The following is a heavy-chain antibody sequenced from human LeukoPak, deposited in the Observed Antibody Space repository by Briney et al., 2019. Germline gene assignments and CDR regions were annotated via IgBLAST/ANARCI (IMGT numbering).Heavy chain of an antibody. CDR2: IYHSGST. J-gene: IGHJ4*02. CDR1: GGSISSYY. Sequence: SETLSLTCTVSGGSISSYYWSWIRQPPGKGLEWIGYIYHSGSTNYNPSLKSRVTISVDTSKNQFSLKLSSVTAADTAVYYCAREGTIVGATRLYYFDYWGQGTLVTVSS. V-gene: IGHV4-59*01. CDR3: AREGTIVGATRLYYFDY. D-gene: IGHD1-26*01.